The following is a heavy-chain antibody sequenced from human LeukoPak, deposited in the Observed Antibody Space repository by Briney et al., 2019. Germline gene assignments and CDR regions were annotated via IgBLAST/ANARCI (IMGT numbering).Heavy chain of an antibody. D-gene: IGHD6-19*01. CDR3: ATPNRSGWLTFDY. CDR2: INPSGGST. Sequence: GASVKVSCKASGYTFTSYYMHWVRQAPGQGLEWMGIINPSGGSTSYAQKFQGRVTMTRDTSTSTVYMELSSLRAEDTAVYYCATPNRSGWLTFDYWGQGTLVTVSS. J-gene: IGHJ4*02. V-gene: IGHV1-46*01. CDR1: GYTFTSYY.